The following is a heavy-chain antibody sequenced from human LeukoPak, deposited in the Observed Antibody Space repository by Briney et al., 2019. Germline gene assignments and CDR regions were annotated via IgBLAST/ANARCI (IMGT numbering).Heavy chain of an antibody. CDR2: IYSDAT. CDR3: ARESYDSSGYYYGGGFDY. D-gene: IGHD3-22*01. J-gene: IGHJ4*02. CDR1: GFTFSSYW. V-gene: IGHV3-74*01. Sequence: GGSLRLSCAASGFTFSSYWIHWVRQAPGKGLVWVSRIYSDATYYADSVKGRFTISRDNAKNTLYLQMNSLRAEDTAVYYCARESYDSSGYYYGGGFDYWGQGTLVTVSS.